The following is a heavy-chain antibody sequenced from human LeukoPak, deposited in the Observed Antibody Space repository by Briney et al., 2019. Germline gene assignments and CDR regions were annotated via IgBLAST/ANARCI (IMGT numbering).Heavy chain of an antibody. V-gene: IGHV4-38-2*02. D-gene: IGHD3-9*01. CDR2: IYYSGST. CDR1: GYSISSGYY. J-gene: IGHJ4*02. Sequence: PSETLSLTCTVSGYSISSGYYWGWIRQPPGKGLEWIGSIYYSGSTYYNPSLKSRVTISVDTSKNQFSLKLSSVTAAGTAVYYCARQQGILTGIDYWGQGTLVTVSS. CDR3: ARQQGILTGIDY.